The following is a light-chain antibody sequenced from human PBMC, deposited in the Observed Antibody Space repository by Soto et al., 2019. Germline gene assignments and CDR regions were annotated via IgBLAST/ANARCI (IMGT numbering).Light chain of an antibody. CDR2: EAS. CDR3: MQLLQSWT. V-gene: IGKV1-5*01. CDR1: QSISTW. J-gene: IGKJ1*01. Sequence: DIQMTQSPSTLSASVGDRVTITCRASQSISTWLAWYQQKPGKAPKVLIYEASKLESGVPSRFSGSGSGTDFTLKISRVEAEDVGVYYCMQLLQSWTFGQGTKVDIK.